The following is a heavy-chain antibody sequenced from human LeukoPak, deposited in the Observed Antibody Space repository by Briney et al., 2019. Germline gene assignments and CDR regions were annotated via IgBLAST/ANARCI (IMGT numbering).Heavy chain of an antibody. V-gene: IGHV1-2*02. CDR2: INPNSGGT. J-gene: IGHJ5*02. Sequence: ASVKVSCKASGYTFTGYYMHWVRQAPGQGLEWMGWINPNSGGTNYAQKFQGRVTMTRDTSISTAYMELSRLRSDDTAVYYCASFPRRHGSGRGSSWFDPWGQGTLVTVSS. CDR3: ASFPRRHGSGRGSSWFDP. CDR1: GYTFTGYY. D-gene: IGHD3-10*01.